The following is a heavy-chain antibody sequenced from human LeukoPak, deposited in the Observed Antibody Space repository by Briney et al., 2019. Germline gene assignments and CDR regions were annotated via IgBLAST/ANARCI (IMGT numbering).Heavy chain of an antibody. D-gene: IGHD2-2*01. Sequence: GSSVKVSCKASGGTFSSYTISWVRQAPGQGLEWMGRIIPILGIANYAQKFQGRVTITADKSTSTAYMELSSLRSEDTAVYYCASLGSQGYCSSTSCPSQVDYWGQGTLVTVSS. J-gene: IGHJ4*02. CDR3: ASLGSQGYCSSTSCPSQVDY. CDR1: GGTFSSYT. CDR2: IIPILGIA. V-gene: IGHV1-69*02.